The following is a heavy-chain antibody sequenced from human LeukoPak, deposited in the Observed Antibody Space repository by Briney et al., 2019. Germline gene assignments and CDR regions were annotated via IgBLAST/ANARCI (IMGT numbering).Heavy chain of an antibody. CDR3: ARGRWGSHTFPFDY. CDR1: GGSIISSSYY. Sequence: PSETLSLTCTVSGGSIISSSYYWVWIRQSPGKGLEWIGTIYYSGNTYYNPSLKSRVTISVDTSKNQFSLKLSSVTAADTAVYYCARGRWGSHTFPFDYWGQGTLVTVSS. J-gene: IGHJ4*02. D-gene: IGHD7-27*01. V-gene: IGHV4-39*02. CDR2: IYYSGNT.